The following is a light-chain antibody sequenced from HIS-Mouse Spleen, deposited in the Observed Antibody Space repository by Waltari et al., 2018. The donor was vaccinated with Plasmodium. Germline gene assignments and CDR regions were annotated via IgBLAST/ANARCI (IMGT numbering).Light chain of an antibody. V-gene: IGLV2-23*03. CDR3: CSYAGSSTFV. CDR2: EGS. Sequence: QSALTQPASVSGSPGQSITISCTGTSSDVGSYNLVSWYQQHPGKAPKLMISEGSKRASGVSNRCSGVKAGNTAYLTISGLQAEDEADYYCCSYAGSSTFVFGGGTKLTVL. CDR1: SSDVGSYNL. J-gene: IGLJ3*02.